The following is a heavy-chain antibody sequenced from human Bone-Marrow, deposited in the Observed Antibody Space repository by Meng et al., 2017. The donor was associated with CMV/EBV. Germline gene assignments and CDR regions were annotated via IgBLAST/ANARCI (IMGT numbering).Heavy chain of an antibody. V-gene: IGHV4-34*01. CDR1: GGSFSGYY. CDR2: INHSGST. J-gene: IGHJ6*02. Sequence: SETLSLTCAVYGGSFSGYYWSWIRQPPGKGLEWIGEINHSGSTNYNPSLKSRVTISVDTSKNQFSLKLSSVTAADTAVYYCARMSIVGREDYYYGLDVWGRGNAVNVSS. CDR3: ARMSIVGREDYYYGLDV. D-gene: IGHD6-6*01.